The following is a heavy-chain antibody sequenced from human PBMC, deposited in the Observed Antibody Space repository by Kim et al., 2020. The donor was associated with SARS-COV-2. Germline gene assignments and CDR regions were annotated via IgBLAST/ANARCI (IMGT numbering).Heavy chain of an antibody. V-gene: IGHV3-9*01. CDR3: AKSQDGYYSYGMDV. CDR2: ISWESSAI. CDR1: GFRFGDYA. Sequence: GGSLRLSCAASGFRFGDYAMHWVRQAPGKGLEWVSSISWESSAIGYADSVKGRFSISRDNADHSLYLQMNSLRPEDTAVYFCAKSQDGYYSYGMDVWGPG. J-gene: IGHJ6*02.